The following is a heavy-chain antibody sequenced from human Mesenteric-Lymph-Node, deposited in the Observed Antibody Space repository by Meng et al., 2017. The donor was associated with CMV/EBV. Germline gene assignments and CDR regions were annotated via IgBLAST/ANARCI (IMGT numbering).Heavy chain of an antibody. V-gene: IGHV3-15*01. Sequence: GGSLRLSCAASGFTFDDYGMTWVRQAPGKGLEWVGRIKSKTDGGTTDYAAPVKGRFTISRDDSKNTLYLQMNSLKTEDTGVYYCTSSSHMLWGVMVDDWGQGTRVTVSS. D-gene: IGHD3-10*01. CDR1: GFTFDDYG. CDR3: TSSSHMLWGVMVDD. J-gene: IGHJ4*02. CDR2: IKSKTDGGTT.